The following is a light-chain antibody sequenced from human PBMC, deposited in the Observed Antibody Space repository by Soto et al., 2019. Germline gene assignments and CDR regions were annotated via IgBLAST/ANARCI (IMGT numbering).Light chain of an antibody. CDR2: DVS. CDR3: ISYTTISTYV. J-gene: IGLJ1*01. CDR1: SSDVDGYNY. V-gene: IGLV2-14*03. Sequence: QSVLTQPASVSGSPGQPIAISCTGTSSDVDGYNYVSWYQHHPGKAPKLMIYDVSSRPSGVSNRFSGSKSGNTASLTISGLQAEDEADYYCISYTTISTYVFGTGTKVTV.